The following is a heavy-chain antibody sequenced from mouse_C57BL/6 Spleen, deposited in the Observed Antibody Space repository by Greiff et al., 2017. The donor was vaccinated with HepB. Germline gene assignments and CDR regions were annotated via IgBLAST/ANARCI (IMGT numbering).Heavy chain of an antibody. D-gene: IGHD2-4*01. CDR3: ARSYDYDEGYFDY. CDR2: IRNKANGYTT. Sequence: EVQLVESGGGLVQPGGSLSLSCAASGFTFTDYYMSWVRQPPGKALEWLGFIRNKANGYTTEYSASVKGRFTISRDNSQSILYLQMNALRAEDSATYYCARSYDYDEGYFDYWGQGTTLTVSS. V-gene: IGHV7-3*01. J-gene: IGHJ2*01. CDR1: GFTFTDYY.